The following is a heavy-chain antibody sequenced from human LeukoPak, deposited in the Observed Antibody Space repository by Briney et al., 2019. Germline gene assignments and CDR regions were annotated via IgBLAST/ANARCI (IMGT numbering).Heavy chain of an antibody. CDR3: ARAGDYGDYVGWFGP. Sequence: SETLSLTCTVSGGSISSYYWSWIREPAGKGLEWIGRIHTSGGTNYNPSLKSRVTMSVDTSKKQFSLKLTSVTAADTAVYYCARAGDYGDYVGWFGPWGQGTLVTVSS. J-gene: IGHJ5*02. CDR2: IHTSGGT. CDR1: GGSISSYY. D-gene: IGHD4-17*01. V-gene: IGHV4-4*07.